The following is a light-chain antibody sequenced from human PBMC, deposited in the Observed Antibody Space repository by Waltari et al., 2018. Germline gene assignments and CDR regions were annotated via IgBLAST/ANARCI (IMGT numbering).Light chain of an antibody. V-gene: IGLV2-11*01. Sequence: QSALTQPRSVSGSPGQSVTISCTGTSSDVGRFNYVAWYQHHPGRPPRLLIYDVTKRPSGVPDRFSCSKSGNTASLTISGLQDEDEADFYCCSYIGRALFGGGTKLTVL. J-gene: IGLJ2*01. CDR1: SSDVGRFNY. CDR3: CSYIGRAL. CDR2: DVT.